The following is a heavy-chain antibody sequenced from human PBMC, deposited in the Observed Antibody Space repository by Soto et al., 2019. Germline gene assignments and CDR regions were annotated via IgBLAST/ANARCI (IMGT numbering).Heavy chain of an antibody. CDR3: ARGYRGTLIGVAPPPLYFHH. V-gene: IGHV4-30-4*01. J-gene: IGHJ1*01. D-gene: IGHD3-22*01. Sequence: QVQLQESGPGLVKPSQTLSLICTVSGNSINSGDNYWSWIRQPPGKGLEWIGYISYNGSSHYKPSLKSRVSISIDTSKNQFSLTLRSASAADTAVYYCARGYRGTLIGVAPPPLYFHHWGQGTLVTVSS. CDR1: GNSINSGDNY. CDR2: ISYNGSS.